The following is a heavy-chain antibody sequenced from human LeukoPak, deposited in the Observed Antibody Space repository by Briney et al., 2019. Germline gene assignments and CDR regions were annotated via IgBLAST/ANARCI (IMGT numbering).Heavy chain of an antibody. Sequence: PGGSLRLSCAASGFTFSDYYMSWIRQAPGKGLEWVSYISSSGNTIYYADSVKGRFTISRDNAKNSLYLQMNSLRAEDTAVYYCAKDALSWGLYYDSSGHFDYWGQGTLVTVSS. D-gene: IGHD3-22*01. CDR1: GFTFSDYY. CDR2: ISSSGNTI. CDR3: AKDALSWGLYYDSSGHFDY. V-gene: IGHV3-11*04. J-gene: IGHJ4*02.